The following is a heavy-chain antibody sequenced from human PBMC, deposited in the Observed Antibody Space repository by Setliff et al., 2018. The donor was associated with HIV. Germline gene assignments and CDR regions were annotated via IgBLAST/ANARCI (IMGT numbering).Heavy chain of an antibody. CDR2: IFYTGST. D-gene: IGHD2-2*01. V-gene: IGHV4-59*11. CDR1: GGSISGHY. CDR3: VRGYCSSTTCYDDYYYMDV. Sequence: PSETLSLTCTVSGGSISGHYWSWIRQPPGKGLEWIAYIFYTGSTNYNPSLKSRVTISVDTSKNQFLLKLSSVTAADTAVYYCVRGYCSSTTCYDDYYYMDVWGKGSTVTVSS. J-gene: IGHJ6*03.